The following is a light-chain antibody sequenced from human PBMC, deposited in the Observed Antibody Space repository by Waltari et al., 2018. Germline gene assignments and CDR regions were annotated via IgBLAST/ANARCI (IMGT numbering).Light chain of an antibody. CDR2: GKN. CDR3: NSRDSSGNHVI. V-gene: IGLV3-19*01. J-gene: IGLJ2*01. CDR1: TLRDYY. Sequence: ELTQDPTVSVALGQTVRITCQGATLRDYYASWYQLKPGQAPVLLIYGKNNRPSGIPDRFSGSTSGNTSSLTITGAQAEDEADFYCNSRDSSGNHVIFGGGTKLTVL.